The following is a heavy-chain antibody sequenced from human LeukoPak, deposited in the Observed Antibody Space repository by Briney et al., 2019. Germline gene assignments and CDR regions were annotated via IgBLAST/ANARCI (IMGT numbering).Heavy chain of an antibody. CDR3: ARHNRWLAPDI. CDR2: IYTSGST. Sequence: PSETLSLTCTVSGGSISSYYWSWIRQPPGKGREGIGYIYTSGSTNYNPSLKSRVTISTDTSRHQFSLYLSSVTAADTAVYYCARHNRWLAPDIWGQGTMVTVSS. CDR1: GGSISSYY. D-gene: IGHD5-24*01. J-gene: IGHJ3*02. V-gene: IGHV4-59*08.